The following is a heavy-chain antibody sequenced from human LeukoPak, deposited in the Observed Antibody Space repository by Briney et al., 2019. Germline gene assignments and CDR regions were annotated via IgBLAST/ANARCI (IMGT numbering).Heavy chain of an antibody. CDR1: GGSISSYY. D-gene: IGHD3-10*01. CDR2: IYYSGST. CDR3: ARGAMVWGVSGGENFDY. Sequence: KSSETLSLTCTVSGGSISSYYWSWIRQPPGKGLEWIGYIYYSGSTNYNPSLKSRVTISVDTSKNQFSLKLSSVTAADTAVYYCARGAMVWGVSGGENFDYWGQGTLVTVSS. J-gene: IGHJ4*02. V-gene: IGHV4-59*01.